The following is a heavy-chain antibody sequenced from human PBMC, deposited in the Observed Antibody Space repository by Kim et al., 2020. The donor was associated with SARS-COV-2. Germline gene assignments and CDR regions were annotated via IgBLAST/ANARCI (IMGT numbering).Heavy chain of an antibody. V-gene: IGHV6-1*01. Sequence: SETLSLTCVISGDSVSSNSAAWNWIRQSPSRGLEWLGRTYYRSKWYNDYAVSVKSRIIIKPDTSKNQFSLQLNSVTPEDTAVYYCARVLYPNDRYWYFDLWGRGTLAT. D-gene: IGHD1-1*01. CDR2: TYYRSKWYN. CDR1: GDSVSSNSAA. J-gene: IGHJ2*01. CDR3: ARVLYPNDRYWYFDL.